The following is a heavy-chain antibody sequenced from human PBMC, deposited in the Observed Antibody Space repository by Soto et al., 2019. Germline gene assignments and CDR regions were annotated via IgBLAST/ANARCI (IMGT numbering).Heavy chain of an antibody. CDR1: GGSISSGGYY. CDR3: ARGGYSNSNWFDP. CDR2: IYYSGST. J-gene: IGHJ5*02. D-gene: IGHD4-4*01. V-gene: IGHV4-31*03. Sequence: PSETLSRTCTVSGGSISSGGYYWSWIRQHPGKGLEWIGYIYYSGSTYYNPSLKSRVTISVDTSKNQFSLKLSSVTAADTAVYYCARGGYSNSNWFDPWGQGTLVTVSS.